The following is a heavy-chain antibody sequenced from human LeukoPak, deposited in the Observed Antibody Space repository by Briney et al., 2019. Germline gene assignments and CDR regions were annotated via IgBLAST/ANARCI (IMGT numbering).Heavy chain of an antibody. J-gene: IGHJ4*02. Sequence: GGSLRLSCAVSGFIVSGNYWSWVRQPPGKGLEWVSVIHPAGTTYYADSVKGRFTISRDNSKNTLYLQMNSLRAEDTAVYYCARITNYSTLKVGYFDYWGQGTLVTVSS. CDR3: ARITNYSTLKVGYFDY. V-gene: IGHV3-53*01. CDR2: IHPAGTT. D-gene: IGHD2-8*01. CDR1: GFIVSGNY.